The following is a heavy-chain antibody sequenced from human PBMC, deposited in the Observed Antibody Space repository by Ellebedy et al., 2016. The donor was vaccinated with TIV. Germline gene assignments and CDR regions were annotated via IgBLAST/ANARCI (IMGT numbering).Heavy chain of an antibody. CDR1: GGSISSDY. D-gene: IGHD2-15*01. CDR2: IYYTGNP. V-gene: IGHV4-59*12. J-gene: IGHJ4*02. CDR3: ARGSESCWELQRD. Sequence: SETLSLXXAVSGGSISSDYWSWIRQPPGKGLETIGYIYYTGNPNYNASLKSRVTISVDTSKTQFSLRLSSVTAADTAVYYCARGSESCWELQRDWGQGTLVTVSS.